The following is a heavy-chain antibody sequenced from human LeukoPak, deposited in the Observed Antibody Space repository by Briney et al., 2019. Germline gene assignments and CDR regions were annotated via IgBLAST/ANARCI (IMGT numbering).Heavy chain of an antibody. Sequence: SETLSLTCTVSGYSISSGYYWGWIRQPPGKGLEWIGSIFDSGSTNYNPSLKSRVTMSVDTSKNQFSLKLSSVTAADTAVYYCARDRGTWNDDGFDYWGQGTLVTVSS. D-gene: IGHD1-1*01. J-gene: IGHJ4*02. V-gene: IGHV4-38-2*02. CDR1: GYSISSGYY. CDR2: IFDSGST. CDR3: ARDRGTWNDDGFDY.